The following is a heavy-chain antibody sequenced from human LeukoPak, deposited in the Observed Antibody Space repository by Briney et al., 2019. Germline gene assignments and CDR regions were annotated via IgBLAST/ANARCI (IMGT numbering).Heavy chain of an antibody. CDR3: ARYGDYTPYYFDY. V-gene: IGHV3-7*01. D-gene: IGHD4-17*01. CDR2: IKQEGSEK. Sequence: PGGSLRLSCAASGFTFSRYWMSWVRQAPGKGLEWVANIKQEGSEKYYVDSVKGRFTISRDNAKNSLYLHMNSLRAEDTAVCYCARYGDYTPYYFDYWGQGTLVTVSS. CDR1: GFTFSRYW. J-gene: IGHJ4*02.